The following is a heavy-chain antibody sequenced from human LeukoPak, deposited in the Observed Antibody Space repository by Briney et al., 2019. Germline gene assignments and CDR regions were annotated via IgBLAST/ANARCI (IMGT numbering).Heavy chain of an antibody. Sequence: PGGSLRLSCAASGYTFSRHGMNWVRQAPGKGLEWVSAISGSGGSTYYADSVKGRFTNSRDDSRNTLYLQMNSLRAEDTAIYYCAKVVSLYFYFYMDVWGKGTTVTVSS. J-gene: IGHJ6*03. CDR2: ISGSGGST. V-gene: IGHV3-23*01. CDR3: AKVVSLYFYFYMDV. CDR1: GYTFSRHG. D-gene: IGHD2-21*01.